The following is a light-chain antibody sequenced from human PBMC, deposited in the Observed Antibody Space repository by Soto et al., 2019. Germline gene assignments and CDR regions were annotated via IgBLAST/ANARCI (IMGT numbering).Light chain of an antibody. CDR3: QQDYTRFT. Sequence: PVERVTLSCRASQSVGSSYLTWYQQKPGQAPRLLIYGASTRATSIPARFSGSGSGTDFTLTISSLQPEDFAVYYCQQDYTRFTFGPGTKVDIK. J-gene: IGKJ3*01. V-gene: IGKV3D-7*01. CDR1: QSVGSSY. CDR2: GAS.